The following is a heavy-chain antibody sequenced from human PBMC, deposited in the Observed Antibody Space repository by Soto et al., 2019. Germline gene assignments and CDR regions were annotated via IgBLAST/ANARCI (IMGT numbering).Heavy chain of an antibody. Sequence: SVPPRVKPTQALALGVTFAVFSISSGGMCVSWIRHPPGKALDLLALIDWNDDKYYSTSLKTRLTISKATSKTQVVLTMTNMDPVDTATYYCARMTGAASGTEPHHYYYGMDVWGQGTTVTVSS. CDR1: VFSISSGGMC. CDR2: IDWNDDK. V-gene: IGHV2-70*01. D-gene: IGHD3-10*01. CDR3: ARMTGAASGTEPHHYYYGMDV. J-gene: IGHJ6*02.